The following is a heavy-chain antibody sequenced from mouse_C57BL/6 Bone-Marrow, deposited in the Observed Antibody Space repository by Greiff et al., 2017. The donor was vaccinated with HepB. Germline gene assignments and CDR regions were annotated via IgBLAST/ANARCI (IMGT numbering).Heavy chain of an antibody. J-gene: IGHJ2*01. CDR3: ARPKCQDWYGSSLDY. CDR2: INSDGGST. CDR1: EYEFPSHD. Sequence: EVKLLESGGGLVQPGESLKLSCESNEYEFPSHDMSWVRKTPEKRLELVAAINSDGGSTYYPDTMERRFIISRDNTKKTLYLQMSSLRSEDTALYYCARPKCQDWYGSSLDYWGQGTTLTVSS. D-gene: IGHD1-1*01. V-gene: IGHV5-2*01.